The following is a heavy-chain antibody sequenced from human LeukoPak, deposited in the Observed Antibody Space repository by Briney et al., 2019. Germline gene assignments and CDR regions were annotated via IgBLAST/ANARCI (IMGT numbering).Heavy chain of an antibody. V-gene: IGHV3-30*04. D-gene: IGHD3-9*01. J-gene: IGHJ4*02. CDR2: ISYDGSNK. Sequence: GGSLRLSCAASGFTFSSYAMHWVRQAPGKGLEWVAVISYDGSNKYYADSVKGRFTISRDNSKNTPYLQMNSLRAEDTAVYYCARDAGGSYYDILYYFDYWGQGTLVTVSS. CDR1: GFTFSSYA. CDR3: ARDAGGSYYDILYYFDY.